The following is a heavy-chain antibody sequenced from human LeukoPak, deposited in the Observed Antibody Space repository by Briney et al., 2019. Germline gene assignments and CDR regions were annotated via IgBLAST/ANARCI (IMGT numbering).Heavy chain of an antibody. D-gene: IGHD2-2*01. CDR1: GFTFSSYG. V-gene: IGHV3-30*18. Sequence: GGSLRLSCAASGFTFSSYGMHWVRQAPGKGLEWVAVMSYDGSNKYYADSVKGRFTISRDNSKNTLYLQMNSLRAEDTAVYYCAKDKSLSTLDYWGQGTLVTVSS. J-gene: IGHJ4*02. CDR2: MSYDGSNK. CDR3: AKDKSLSTLDY.